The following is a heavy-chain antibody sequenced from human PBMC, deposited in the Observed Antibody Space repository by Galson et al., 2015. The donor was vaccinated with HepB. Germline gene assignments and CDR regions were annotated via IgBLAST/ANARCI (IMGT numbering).Heavy chain of an antibody. V-gene: IGHV1-69*13. D-gene: IGHD6-13*01. Sequence: SVKVSCKASGGTFSSYAISWVQQAPGQGLEWMGGIIPIFGTANYAQKFQGRVTITADESTSTAYMELSSLRSEDTAVYYCAREGVAAATGDYCYYYGMDVWGQGTTVTVSS. CDR1: GGTFSSYA. CDR2: IIPIFGTA. J-gene: IGHJ6*02. CDR3: AREGVAAATGDYCYYYGMDV.